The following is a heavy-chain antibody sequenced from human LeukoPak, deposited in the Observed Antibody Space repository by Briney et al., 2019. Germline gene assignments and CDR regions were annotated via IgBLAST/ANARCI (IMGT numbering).Heavy chain of an antibody. Sequence: NPSETLSLTCAVYGGSFSGYYWSWIRQPPGKGLEWIGEINHSGNTNYNPPLKSRVTISVDTSKNQFSLKPSSVTAADTAVYYCARRTRRLPPGLRGSGWYLEYFDYWGQGTLVTVSS. D-gene: IGHD6-19*01. CDR2: INHSGNT. J-gene: IGHJ4*02. CDR3: ARRTRRLPPGLRGSGWYLEYFDY. V-gene: IGHV4-34*01. CDR1: GGSFSGYY.